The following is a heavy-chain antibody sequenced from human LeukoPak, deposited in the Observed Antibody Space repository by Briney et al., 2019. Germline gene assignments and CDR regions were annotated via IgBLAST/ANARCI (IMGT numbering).Heavy chain of an antibody. D-gene: IGHD1-1*01. J-gene: IGHJ6*02. Sequence: GGSLRLSCAASGFTFSESWMSWVRQAPGQGLQWVAAIKEDGSEKDYVDSVKGRFTISRDNAKNSLYLQMDSLRAEDAAVYYCATYTNWVAGDVWGQGTTVSVSS. CDR2: IKEDGSEK. CDR1: GFTFSESW. CDR3: ATYTNWVAGDV. V-gene: IGHV3-7*01.